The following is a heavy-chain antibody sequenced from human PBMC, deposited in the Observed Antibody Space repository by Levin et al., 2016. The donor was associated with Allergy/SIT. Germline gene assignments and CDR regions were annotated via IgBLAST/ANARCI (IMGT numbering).Heavy chain of an antibody. V-gene: IGHV5-51*01. Sequence: GESLKISCKGSGYSFTSYYIGWVRQMPGKGLEWMGIIYPGDSDTRYSSSFQGQVSISADKSISTAYLQWSSLEASDTAMYYCARRGGGVAMKGPAYGEAFDIWGQGTMVTVSS. J-gene: IGHJ3*02. CDR1: GYSFTSYY. CDR3: ARRGGGVAMKGPAYGEAFDI. CDR2: IYPGDSDT. D-gene: IGHD3-16*01.